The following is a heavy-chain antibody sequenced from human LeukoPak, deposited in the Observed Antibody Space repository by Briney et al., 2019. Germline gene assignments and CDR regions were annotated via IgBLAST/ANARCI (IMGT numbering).Heavy chain of an antibody. V-gene: IGHV3-30*02. D-gene: IGHD3-3*01. CDR2: IRYDGSNK. Sequence: GGSLRLSCAASGFTFSSYGMHWVRQAPGKGREWVAFIRYDGSNKYYADSVKGRFTISRDNSKNTLYLQMNSLRAEDTAVYYCAKAYDFWSGYYPTPFDYWGQGTLVTVSS. J-gene: IGHJ4*02. CDR3: AKAYDFWSGYYPTPFDY. CDR1: GFTFSSYG.